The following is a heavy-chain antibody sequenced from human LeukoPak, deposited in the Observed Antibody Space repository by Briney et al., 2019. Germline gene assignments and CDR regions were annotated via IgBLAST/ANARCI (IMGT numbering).Heavy chain of an antibody. CDR2: ISSDGSRV. D-gene: IGHD1-26*01. CDR3: AKDIVGAKVPDY. J-gene: IGHJ4*02. Sequence: GGSLTLSCAASGFTFSDYWMHWVRQAPGKGLVWVSRISSDGSRVTYADSVKGRFTISRDNSKNTLYLQMNSLRAEDTAVYYCAKDIVGAKVPDYWGQGTLVTVSS. V-gene: IGHV3-74*01. CDR1: GFTFSDYW.